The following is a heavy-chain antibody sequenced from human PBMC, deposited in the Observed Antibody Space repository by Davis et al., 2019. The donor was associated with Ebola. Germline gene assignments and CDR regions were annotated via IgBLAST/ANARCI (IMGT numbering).Heavy chain of an antibody. CDR3: ARAQFPTTSDH. Sequence: ASVKVSCKASGYTFTSYAMNWVRQAPGQGLEWMGWINPHNGNTNYAQNVQGRVTMTTDTSTTTAYMEVGSLRSDDTAVYFCARAQFPTTSDHWGQGTLVTDSS. J-gene: IGHJ4*02. D-gene: IGHD1-1*01. V-gene: IGHV1-18*01. CDR1: GYTFTSYA. CDR2: INPHNGNT.